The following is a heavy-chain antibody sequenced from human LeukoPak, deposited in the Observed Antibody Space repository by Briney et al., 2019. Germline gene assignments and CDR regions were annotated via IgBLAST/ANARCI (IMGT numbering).Heavy chain of an antibody. CDR2: VSGSGATNT. D-gene: IGHD3-22*01. V-gene: IGHV3-23*01. J-gene: IGHJ4*01. CDR3: AKGRDYYDSSGYSH. CDR1: GFTFSNYA. Sequence: GGSLRLSCAASGFTFSNYAMSWVRQAPAKGLEWVSTVSGSGATNTNHADSVKGRFTISRDSSKNTLCLQINSLRAEDTAVYYCAKGRDYYDSSGYSHWGQGTLVTVSS.